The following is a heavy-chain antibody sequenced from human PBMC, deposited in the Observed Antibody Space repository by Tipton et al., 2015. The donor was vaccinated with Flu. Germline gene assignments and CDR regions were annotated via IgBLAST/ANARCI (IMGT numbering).Heavy chain of an antibody. J-gene: IGHJ4*02. CDR2: IRYDGSNK. D-gene: IGHD5-18*01. CDR1: GFTFSSYG. Sequence: QVQLVQSGGGVVQPGGSLRLSCAASGFTFSSYGMHWVRQAPGKGLEWVAFIRYDGSNKYYADSVKGRFTISRDNSKNTLYPQMNSLRAEDTAVYYCAKGQETAMVGYIDYWGQGTLVTVSS. V-gene: IGHV3-30*02. CDR3: AKGQETAMVGYIDY.